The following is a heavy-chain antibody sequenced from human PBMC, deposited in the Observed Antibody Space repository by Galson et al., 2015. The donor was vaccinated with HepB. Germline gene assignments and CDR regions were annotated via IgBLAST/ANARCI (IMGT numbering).Heavy chain of an antibody. V-gene: IGHV3-30-3*01. J-gene: IGHJ4*02. Sequence: SLRLSCAASGFTFTTYTIHWVRQAPGKGLEWVAVLTYDDTFTFYADFVKGRFTISRDSSKNTLMYLQMHNLTPDDTAVYYCTRDSIVDGHPGVFDSWGPGTLVTVSS. D-gene: IGHD2-15*01. CDR2: LTYDDTFT. CDR1: GFTFTTYT. CDR3: TRDSIVDGHPGVFDS.